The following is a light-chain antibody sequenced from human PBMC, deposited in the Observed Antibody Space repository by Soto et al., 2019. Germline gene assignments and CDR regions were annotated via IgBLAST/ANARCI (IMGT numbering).Light chain of an antibody. CDR1: SSDVGGYNY. CDR3: TAYTSSSTYG. J-gene: IGLJ1*01. Sequence: QSVLTQPASVSGSPGQSITISCTGTSSDVGGYNYVSWYQQHPGKAPKLMIYEVNNRPSGVSNRFSGSKSGNTASLTISGLQAEDEADYYCTAYTSSSTYGFGTGTKVTVL. V-gene: IGLV2-14*01. CDR2: EVN.